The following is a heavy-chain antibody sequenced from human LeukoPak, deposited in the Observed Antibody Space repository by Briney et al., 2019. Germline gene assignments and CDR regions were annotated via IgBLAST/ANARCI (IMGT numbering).Heavy chain of an antibody. Sequence: GGSQRLSCAASGFTFSSYGMHWVRQAPGKGLEWVAVISYDGSNKYYADSVKGRFTISRDNSKNTLYLQMNSLRAEDTAVYYCAKDQSSSWWEFDYWGQGTLVTVSS. CDR2: ISYDGSNK. CDR3: AKDQSSSWWEFDY. V-gene: IGHV3-30*18. J-gene: IGHJ4*02. D-gene: IGHD6-13*01. CDR1: GFTFSSYG.